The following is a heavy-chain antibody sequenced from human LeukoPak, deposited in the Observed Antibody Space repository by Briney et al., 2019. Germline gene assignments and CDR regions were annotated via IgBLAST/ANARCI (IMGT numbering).Heavy chain of an antibody. D-gene: IGHD1-26*01. CDR3: ARVGHDSGTYLYYFDY. Sequence: SETLSLTCTVSGGSIISYYWSWIRQSPGKGLASIGYIYYSGSTNYNPSLKSRVTISVDTSKNQFSLKLSSVTAADTAVYYCARVGHDSGTYLYYFDYWGQGTLVTVSS. V-gene: IGHV4-59*01. CDR2: IYYSGST. CDR1: GGSIISYY. J-gene: IGHJ4*02.